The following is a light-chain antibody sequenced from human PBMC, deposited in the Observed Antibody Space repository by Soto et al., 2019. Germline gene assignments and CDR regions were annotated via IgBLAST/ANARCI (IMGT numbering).Light chain of an antibody. J-gene: IGLJ3*02. Sequence: QPVLTQPPSVYGAPGQRVTISCTGSSSNIGAGYDVHWYQQLPGTAPKLLISGNSNRPSGVPDRFSGSKSGTSASLAITGLQAEDEADYYCQSYDSSLSGWVFGGGTKLTVL. CDR3: QSYDSSLSGWV. CDR1: SSNIGAGYD. CDR2: GNS. V-gene: IGLV1-40*01.